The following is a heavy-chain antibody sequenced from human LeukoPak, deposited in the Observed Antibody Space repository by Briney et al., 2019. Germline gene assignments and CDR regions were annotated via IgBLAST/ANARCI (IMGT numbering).Heavy chain of an antibody. D-gene: IGHD6-6*01. CDR3: SSSSQNFDY. V-gene: IGHV4-34*01. CDR1: GGSFSGYY. J-gene: IGHJ4*02. CDR2: INHSGST. Sequence: SETLSLTCAVYGGSFSGYYWSWIRQPPGKGLEWIGEINHSGSTNYNPPLKSRVTISVDTSKNQFSLKLSSVTAADTAVYYCSSSSQNFDYWGQGTLVTVSS.